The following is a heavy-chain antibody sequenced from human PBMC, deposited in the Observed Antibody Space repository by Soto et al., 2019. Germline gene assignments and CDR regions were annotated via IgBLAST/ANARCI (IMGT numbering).Heavy chain of an antibody. CDR3: ATGGGQLLGNWFDP. D-gene: IGHD2-2*01. Sequence: XGSLKLSCAASGFTFSSYAMSWVRQAPGKGLEWVSAISGSGGSTYYADSVKGRFTISRDNSKNSLYLQMNSLRAEDTAVYYCATGGGQLLGNWFDPWGQGTLVTVSS. V-gene: IGHV3-23*01. CDR1: GFTFSSYA. CDR2: ISGSGGST. J-gene: IGHJ5*02.